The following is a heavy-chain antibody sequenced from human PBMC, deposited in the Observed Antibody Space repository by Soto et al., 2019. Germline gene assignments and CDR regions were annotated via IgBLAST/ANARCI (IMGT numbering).Heavy chain of an antibody. CDR3: ARDLEPGIAAAYYYYYYSMDV. V-gene: IGHV3-30-3*01. Sequence: QVQLVESGGGVVQPGRSLRLSCAASGFTFSSYAMHWVRQAPGKGLEWVAVISYDGSNKYYADSVKGRFTIARDNSKNTLYLQMNSMRAEDTAVYYGARDLEPGIAAAYYYYYYSMDVWGQGTTVTVSS. D-gene: IGHD6-13*01. CDR2: ISYDGSNK. J-gene: IGHJ6*02. CDR1: GFTFSSYA.